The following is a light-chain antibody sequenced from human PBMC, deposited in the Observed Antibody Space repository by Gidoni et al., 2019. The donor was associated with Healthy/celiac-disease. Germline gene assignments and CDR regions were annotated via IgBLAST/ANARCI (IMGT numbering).Light chain of an antibody. V-gene: IGKV4-1*01. J-gene: IGKJ3*01. CDR2: WAS. CDR1: QSVLYSSNNKNY. Sequence: DIVMTQSPDSLAVSLGERATINCKSSQSVLYSSNNKNYLAWYQQKPGQPPKLLIYWASTRESGVPDRFSGSGSGTDFTLTISSLQAEDVAVYYCQQYLRGFTFGPGTKVDIK. CDR3: QQYLRGFT.